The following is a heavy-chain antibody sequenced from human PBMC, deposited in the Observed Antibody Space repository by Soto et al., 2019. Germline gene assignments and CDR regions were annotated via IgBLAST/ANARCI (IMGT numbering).Heavy chain of an antibody. CDR2: ISSISITI. CDR3: AREGALLNWFDP. CDR1: GFTFSSYS. D-gene: IGHD2-21*01. V-gene: IGHV3-48*01. Sequence: GGSLRLSCAASGFTFSSYSMNWVRQAPGKGLEWVSYISSISITIYYADSVKGRFTISRDNAKNSLYLQMNSLRAEDTAVYYCAREGALLNWFDPWGQGTLVTVSS. J-gene: IGHJ5*02.